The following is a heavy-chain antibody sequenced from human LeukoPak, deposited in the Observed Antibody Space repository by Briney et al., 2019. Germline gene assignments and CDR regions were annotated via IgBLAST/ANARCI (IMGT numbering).Heavy chain of an antibody. CDR3: ARGRGIVGSISFDY. Sequence: GSLRLSCAASGFPSSNYYINWVRQAPGKGLEWIGEIKYGGSTNYSPSLKSPVTISVDASKNQFSLNVSSVTAADTAVYYCARGRGIVGSISFDYWGQGILVTVSS. CDR1: GFPSSNYY. D-gene: IGHD1-26*01. J-gene: IGHJ4*02. V-gene: IGHV4-34*01. CDR2: IKYGGST.